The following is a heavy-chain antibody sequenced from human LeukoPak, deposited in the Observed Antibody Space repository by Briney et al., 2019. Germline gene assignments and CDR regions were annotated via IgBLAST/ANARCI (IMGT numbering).Heavy chain of an antibody. CDR2: INQGGSDR. Sequence: GGSLRLSCAASGFTFSGYWMSWVRQAPGKGLEWVANINQGGSDRYYVDSVKGRFTISRDNAQNTLYLQMDSLRAEDTAVYYCRPGQSGCSSPIIDTRFDYWGQGTLVTVSS. D-gene: IGHD3-10*01. J-gene: IGHJ4*02. V-gene: IGHV3-7*01. CDR1: GFTFSGYW. CDR3: RPGQSGCSSPIIDTRFDY.